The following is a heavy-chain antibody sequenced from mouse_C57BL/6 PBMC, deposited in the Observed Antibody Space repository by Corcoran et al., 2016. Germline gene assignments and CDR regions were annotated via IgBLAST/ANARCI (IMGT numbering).Heavy chain of an antibody. V-gene: IGHV8-12*01. CDR3: ARSASKYSFDY. CDR2: IYWDDDK. J-gene: IGHJ2*01. Sequence: QVTLKESGPGILQSSQTLSLTCSFSGFSLSTSGMGVSWIRQPSGKGLEWLAHIYWDDDKHYNPSLKSRLTISKDTSRNQVFLKITSVDTADTATYYCARSASKYSFDYWGQGTTLTVSS. CDR1: GFSLSTSGMG.